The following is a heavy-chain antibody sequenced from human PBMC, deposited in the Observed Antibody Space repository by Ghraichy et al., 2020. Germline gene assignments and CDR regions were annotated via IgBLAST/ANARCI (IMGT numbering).Heavy chain of an antibody. CDR3: ARSLTLSMIVVVITNSLDY. D-gene: IGHD3-22*01. CDR2: MNPNSGNT. V-gene: IGHV1-8*01. J-gene: IGHJ4*02. CDR1: GYTFTSYD. Sequence: VSCKASGYTFTSYDINWVRQATGQGLEWMGWMNPNSGNTGYAQKFQGRVTMTRNTSISTAYMELSSLRSEDTAVYYCARSLTLSMIVVVITNSLDYWGQGTLVTVSS.